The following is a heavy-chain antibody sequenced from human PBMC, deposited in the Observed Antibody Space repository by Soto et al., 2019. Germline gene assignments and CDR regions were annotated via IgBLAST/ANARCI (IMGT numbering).Heavy chain of an antibody. V-gene: IGHV1-69*13. CDR1: GDTFSTYT. CDR3: AAAIQRVDTAMLDAFDI. Sequence: GASVKVSCKASGDTFSTYTITWMRQAPGQGLEWMGGIIPRSATSNYAQKFQGRVTITADESTNTAYMELSSLRSEDTAVYYCAAAIQRVDTAMLDAFDIWGQGTMVTVSS. J-gene: IGHJ3*02. CDR2: IIPRSATS. D-gene: IGHD5-18*01.